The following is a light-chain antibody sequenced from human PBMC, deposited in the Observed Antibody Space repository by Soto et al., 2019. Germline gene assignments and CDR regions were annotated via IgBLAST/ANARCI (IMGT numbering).Light chain of an antibody. CDR3: AAWDDSLNGYV. Sequence: QSVLTQPPSASGTPGQRVTISCSGSSSNIESNTVNWYQQFPGTTPKLPIYSNNQRPSGVPDRFSGSKSGTSASLAISGLQSGDEADYYCAAWDDSLNGYVFGTGTKVTVL. CDR1: SSNIESNT. CDR2: SNN. J-gene: IGLJ1*01. V-gene: IGLV1-44*01.